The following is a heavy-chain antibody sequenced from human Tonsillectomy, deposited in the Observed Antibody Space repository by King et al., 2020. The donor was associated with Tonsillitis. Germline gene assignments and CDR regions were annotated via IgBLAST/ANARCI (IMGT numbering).Heavy chain of an antibody. CDR1: GFTFSSYG. CDR3: ARTAVTMVRGVIVD. Sequence: VQLVESGGGVVQPGRSLRLSCAASGFTFSSYGMRWVRQAPGKGLEWVAGISYDGSNKYYADSVKGRFTISRDNSKNTLYLQMNSLRAEDTAVYYCARTAVTMVRGVIVDWGQGTLVTVSS. D-gene: IGHD3-10*01. J-gene: IGHJ4*02. V-gene: IGHV3-30-3*01. CDR2: ISYDGSNK.